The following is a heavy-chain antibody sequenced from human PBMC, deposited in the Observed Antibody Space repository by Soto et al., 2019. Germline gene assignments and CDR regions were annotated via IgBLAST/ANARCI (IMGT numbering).Heavy chain of an antibody. CDR3: ASPIVVVPAATRQIYYYYGMDV. J-gene: IGHJ6*02. D-gene: IGHD2-2*01. Sequence: SETLSLTCTVSGGSISSSSYYWGWIRQPPGKGLEWIGSIYYSGSTYYNPSLKSRVTISVDTSKNQFSLKLSSVTAADTAVYYCASPIVVVPAATRQIYYYYGMDVWGQGTTVTVSS. V-gene: IGHV4-39*01. CDR2: IYYSGST. CDR1: GGSISSSSYY.